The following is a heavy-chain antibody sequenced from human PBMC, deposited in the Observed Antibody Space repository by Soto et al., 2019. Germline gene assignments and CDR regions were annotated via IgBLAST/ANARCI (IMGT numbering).Heavy chain of an antibody. V-gene: IGHV1-3*01. CDR1: GYTFTSYA. J-gene: IGHJ6*02. CDR2: INAGNGNT. CDR3: ASSVVVAAKYYYYYYGMDV. Sequence: ASVKVSCKASGYTFTSYAMHWVRQAPGQRLEWMGWINAGNGNTKYSQKFQGRVTITRDTSASTAYMELSSLRSEDTAVYYCASSVVVAAKYYYYYYGMDVWGQGXTVTVYS. D-gene: IGHD2-15*01.